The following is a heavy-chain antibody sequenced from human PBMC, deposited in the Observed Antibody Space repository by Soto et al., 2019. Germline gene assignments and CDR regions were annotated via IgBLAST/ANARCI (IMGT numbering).Heavy chain of an antibody. D-gene: IGHD3-10*02. V-gene: IGHV4-34*01. CDR1: GGSFSGYY. J-gene: IGHJ4*02. CDR3: ARGPMSDWPLCSH. CDR2: ISHSGST. Sequence: QVQVKQWGAGVLKPSETLSLTCGVYGGSFSGYYWTWLRQPPGKGLEWIGEISHSGSTDYNPSPWGRVTISIDASKNQLSLNLNSVTAADTAVYYCARGPMSDWPLCSHWGQGILVTVSS.